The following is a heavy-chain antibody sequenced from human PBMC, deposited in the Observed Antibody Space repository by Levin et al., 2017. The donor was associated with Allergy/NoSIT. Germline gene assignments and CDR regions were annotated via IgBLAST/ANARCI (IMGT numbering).Heavy chain of an antibody. CDR1: GFTFSSYG. CDR3: AKDRAALDYYGSGSYYGYYFDY. V-gene: IGHV3-30*18. D-gene: IGHD3-10*01. J-gene: IGHJ4*02. Sequence: GGSLRLSCAASGFTFSSYGMHWVRQAPGKGLEWVAVISYDGSNKYYADSVKGRFTISRDNSKNTLYLQMNSLRAEDTAVYYCAKDRAALDYYGSGSYYGYYFDYWGQGTLVTVSS. CDR2: ISYDGSNK.